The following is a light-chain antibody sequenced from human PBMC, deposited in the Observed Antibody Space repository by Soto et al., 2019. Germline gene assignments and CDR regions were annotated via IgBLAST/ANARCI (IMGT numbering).Light chain of an antibody. J-gene: IGKJ1*01. Sequence: EIVLTQSPGTLSLSPGDRATLSRRASQSVSSYLAWYQKKPGQAPRLLIYDASNRATGIPARFSGSGSGTDFTLTISSLETEDFVLYYCQQRSNWPGTFGQGTQVDIK. CDR1: QSVSSY. CDR3: QQRSNWPGT. V-gene: IGKV3-11*01. CDR2: DAS.